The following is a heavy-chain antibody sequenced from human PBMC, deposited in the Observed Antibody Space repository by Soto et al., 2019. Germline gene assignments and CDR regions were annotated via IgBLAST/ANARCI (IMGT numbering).Heavy chain of an antibody. D-gene: IGHD5-18*01. J-gene: IGHJ6*02. Sequence: GGSLRLSCAASGFTFSSYGMHWVRQAPGKGLEWVAVISYDGSNKYYADSVKGRFTISRDNSKNTLYLQMNSLRAEDTAVYYCAKDLGLRYPYSSIYYYGMDVWGQGTTVTVSS. CDR1: GFTFSSYG. CDR3: AKDLGLRYPYSSIYYYGMDV. CDR2: ISYDGSNK. V-gene: IGHV3-30*18.